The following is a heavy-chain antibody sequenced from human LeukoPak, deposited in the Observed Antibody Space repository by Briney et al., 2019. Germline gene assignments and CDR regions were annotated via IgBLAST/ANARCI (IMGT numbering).Heavy chain of an antibody. V-gene: IGHV4-31*03. J-gene: IGHJ4*02. CDR3: ARGAPPPHSLFDY. CDR1: GGSISSGGYY. Sequence: SQTLSLTCTVSGGSISSGGYYWSWIRQHPGKGLEWIGYIYYSGSTYYNPSLKSRVTISVDTSKNQFSLKLSSVTAADMAVYYCARGAPPPHSLFDYWGRGTLVTVSS. CDR2: IYYSGST.